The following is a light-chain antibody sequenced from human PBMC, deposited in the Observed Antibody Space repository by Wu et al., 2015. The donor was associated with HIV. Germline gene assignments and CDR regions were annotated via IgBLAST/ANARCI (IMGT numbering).Light chain of an antibody. Sequence: EIVMTQSPATLSVSPGERATLSCRASQSVSSNLAWYQQKPGQAPRLLIYGASSRATGIPDRFSGSGSGTDFTLTISRLEPEDFAVYYCQQYVTSLKTFGQGTEVEIK. CDR2: GAS. CDR1: QSVSSN. V-gene: IGKV3-20*01. CDR3: QQYVTSLKT. J-gene: IGKJ1*01.